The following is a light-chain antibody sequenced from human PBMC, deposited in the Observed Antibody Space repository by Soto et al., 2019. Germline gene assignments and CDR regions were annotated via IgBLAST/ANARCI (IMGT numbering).Light chain of an antibody. CDR3: QQYNSYSWT. V-gene: IGKV1-5*03. Sequence: DIPMTQSPSTLSASVGDRVTITCRASQSISSWLAWYQQKPGKAPKLLIYKASSLDSGVPSRFSGSGSGTEFTLTISSLQPDDFATYCCQQYNSYSWTFGQGTKVEIK. CDR1: QSISSW. CDR2: KAS. J-gene: IGKJ1*01.